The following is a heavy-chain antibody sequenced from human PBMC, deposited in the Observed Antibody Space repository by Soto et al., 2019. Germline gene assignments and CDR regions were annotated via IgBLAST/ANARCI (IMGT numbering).Heavy chain of an antibody. CDR2: IYYSGST. V-gene: IGHV4-39*01. CDR1: GGSISSSSYY. J-gene: IGHJ3*02. Sequence: QLQLQESGPGLVKPSETLSLTCTVSGGSISSSSYYWGWIRQPPGKGLEWIGSIYYSGSTYYNPSLKSRVTISVDTSKNQFSLKLSSVTAADTAVYYCARHGLRYSGWYGPLSLHAFDIWGQGTMVTVSS. CDR3: ARHGLRYSGWYGPLSLHAFDI. D-gene: IGHD6-19*01.